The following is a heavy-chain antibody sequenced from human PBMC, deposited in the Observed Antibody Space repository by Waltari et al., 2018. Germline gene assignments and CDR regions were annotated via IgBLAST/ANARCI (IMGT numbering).Heavy chain of an antibody. J-gene: IGHJ4*02. V-gene: IGHV3-23*01. CDR2: INATGSST. CDR1: GFAFRNYA. CDR3: ARRTS. Sequence: DVQMLESGGGLVQPGGSLRLSCEASGFAFRNYAMFWCRQTPGKGLEWVSGINATGSSTYNADSVRGRFTIARDNSKSTLFLQINGLRTDDTAVYYCARRTSWGRGTLVTVSS.